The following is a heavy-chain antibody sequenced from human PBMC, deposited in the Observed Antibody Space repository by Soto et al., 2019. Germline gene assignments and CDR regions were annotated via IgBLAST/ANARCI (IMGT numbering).Heavy chain of an antibody. D-gene: IGHD1-26*01. V-gene: IGHV4-39*01. Sequence: PSETLSLTCTVSGGSISSSNCYWGWIRQPPGKGLEWIGGIYYSGSTYYNPSLKSRVTISVDTSKNQFSLKLSSVTAADTAVYYCARQWELLGFDYWGQGTLVTVSS. CDR1: GGSISSSNCY. CDR2: IYYSGST. CDR3: ARQWELLGFDY. J-gene: IGHJ4*02.